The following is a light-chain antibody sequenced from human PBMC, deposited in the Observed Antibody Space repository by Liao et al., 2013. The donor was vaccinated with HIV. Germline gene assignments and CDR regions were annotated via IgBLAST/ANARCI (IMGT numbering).Light chain of an antibody. CDR2: DDM. Sequence: SYELTQPPSVSVSPGQTANITCSGQRLGNKWTSWYQQRPGQSPILVIYDDMKRPSGIPERFSASKSGHTATLTISGAQAMDEADYYCQAWDSSTHVVFGGGTKLTVL. J-gene: IGLJ2*01. V-gene: IGLV3-1*01. CDR1: RLGNKW. CDR3: QAWDSSTHVV.